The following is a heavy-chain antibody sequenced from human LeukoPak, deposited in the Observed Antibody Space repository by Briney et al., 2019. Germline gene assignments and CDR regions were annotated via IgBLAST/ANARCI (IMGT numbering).Heavy chain of an antibody. CDR2: INSDVSRT. CDR3: GRGFSGGLDY. J-gene: IGHJ4*02. CDR1: VFTFSSNW. V-gene: IGHV3-74*01. D-gene: IGHD2-15*01. Sequence: GGSLRLSCAASVFTFSSNWMHWGRQAPGKGLVWVSRINSDVSRTSYADSMKGRFTISRDNDKTPLYLKMNSMSAEATAVYYCGRGFSGGLDYWGQGNLVTVSS.